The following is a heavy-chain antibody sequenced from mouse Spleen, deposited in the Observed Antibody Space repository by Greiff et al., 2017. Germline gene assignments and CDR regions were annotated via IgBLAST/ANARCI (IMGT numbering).Heavy chain of an antibody. CDR3: AREGDH. J-gene: IGHJ2*01. CDR2: IDPSDSYT. Sequence: QVQLQQPGAELVKPGASVKLSCKASGYTFTSYWMQWVKQRPGQGLEWIGEIDPSDSYTNYNQKFKGKATLTVDTSSSTAYMQLSSLTSEDSAVYYCAREGDHWGQGTTLTVSS. CDR1: GYTFTSYW. V-gene: IGHV1-50*01.